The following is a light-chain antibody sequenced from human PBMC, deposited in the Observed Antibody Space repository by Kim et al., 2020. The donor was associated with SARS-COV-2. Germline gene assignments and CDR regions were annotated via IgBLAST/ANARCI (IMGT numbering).Light chain of an antibody. V-gene: IGKV2-28*01. J-gene: IGKJ2*01. CDR3: MQTLQTPYT. CDR1: QSLLHSNGISY. CDR2: MTS. Sequence: EPASISCRSSQSLLHSNGISYLDWYLQKPGQSPHLLIYMTSNRASGVPPRFSGSGSGTDFTLKISRVEAEDVGVFYCMQTLQTPYTFGQGTKLEI.